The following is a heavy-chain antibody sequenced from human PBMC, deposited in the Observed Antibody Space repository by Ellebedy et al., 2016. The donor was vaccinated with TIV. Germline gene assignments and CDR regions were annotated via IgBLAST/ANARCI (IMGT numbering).Heavy chain of an antibody. Sequence: SETLSLXCTVSGGSVSGYSWSWIRQPPGRGLEWIGDIYNGGSTKYNPSLKSRVTISADTSKRQFSLRLSSVTAADTAVYYCAREWVAYNLFGRTGHNYAMDVWGQGTTVTVSS. CDR2: IYNGGST. CDR1: GGSVSGYS. D-gene: IGHD5-24*01. CDR3: AREWVAYNLFGRTGHNYAMDV. V-gene: IGHV4-59*02. J-gene: IGHJ6*02.